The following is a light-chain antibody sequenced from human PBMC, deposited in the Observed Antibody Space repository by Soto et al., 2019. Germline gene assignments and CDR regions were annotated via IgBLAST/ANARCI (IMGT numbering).Light chain of an antibody. CDR3: HQYNNWPWT. CDR2: AAS. J-gene: IGKJ1*01. Sequence: ERVMTQSPVTLSLAPGDTAPLSCRASQRVSNHFAWYQQKPGQAPRLLIYAASTRAAGVPVRFSGSGSETEFTLTIRSLQSEDFALYYCHQYNNWPWTFGQGTKVDIK. CDR1: QRVSNH. V-gene: IGKV3-15*01.